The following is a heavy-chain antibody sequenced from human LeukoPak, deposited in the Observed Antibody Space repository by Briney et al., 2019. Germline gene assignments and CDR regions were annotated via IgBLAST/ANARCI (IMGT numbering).Heavy chain of an antibody. CDR1: GYTFTSYG. J-gene: IGHJ4*02. V-gene: IGHV1-46*01. D-gene: IGHD1-26*01. CDR2: VNPSGDST. CDR3: ARPPRVGATRELDY. Sequence: ASVKVSCKASGYTFTSYGISWVRQAPGQELEWMGTVNPSGDSTDYAQKFQGRVTMTRDMSTSTVYMELSSLRSEDTAVYYCARPPRVGATRELDYWGQGTLVTVSS.